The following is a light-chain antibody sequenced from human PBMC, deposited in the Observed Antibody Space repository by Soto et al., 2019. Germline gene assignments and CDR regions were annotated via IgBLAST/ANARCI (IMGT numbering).Light chain of an antibody. CDR3: QQYGSSPRT. CDR1: QSVSSSH. CDR2: GAS. V-gene: IGKV3-20*01. Sequence: EIVLTQSPGTLSLSPGERATLSCRASQSVSSSHLAWYQQKPGQAPRLLIYGASTRATGIPDRFSGGGSGTDFTLTISRLEPEYLAVYYCQQYGSSPRTFGQGTKVEIK. J-gene: IGKJ1*01.